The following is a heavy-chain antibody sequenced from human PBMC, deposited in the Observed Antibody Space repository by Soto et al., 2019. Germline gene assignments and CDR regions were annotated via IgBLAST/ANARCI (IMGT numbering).Heavy chain of an antibody. J-gene: IGHJ3*02. CDR2: INHSGST. Sequence: QVQLQQWGAGLLKPSETLSLTCAVYGGSFSGYYWSWIRQPPGKGLEWIGEINHSGSTNYNPSLKSRATXSXDXXKNQFSLKLRSVTAADTAVYYCARLALRFHGAFDIWGQGTMVTVSS. D-gene: IGHD3-3*01. CDR1: GGSFSGYY. CDR3: ARLALRFHGAFDI. V-gene: IGHV4-34*01.